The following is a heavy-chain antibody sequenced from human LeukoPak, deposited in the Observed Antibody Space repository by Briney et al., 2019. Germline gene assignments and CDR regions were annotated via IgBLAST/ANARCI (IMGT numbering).Heavy chain of an antibody. CDR3: ASAAYYDILTGYYHWFDP. J-gene: IGHJ5*02. CDR1: GGTFSSYA. CDR2: IIPIFGTA. Sequence: ASVKVSCRASGGTFSSYAISWVRQAPGQGLEWMGGIIPIFGTANYAQKFQGRVTITTDESTSTAYMELSSLRSEDTAVYYCASAAYYDILTGYYHWFDPWGQGTLVTVSS. V-gene: IGHV1-69*05. D-gene: IGHD3-9*01.